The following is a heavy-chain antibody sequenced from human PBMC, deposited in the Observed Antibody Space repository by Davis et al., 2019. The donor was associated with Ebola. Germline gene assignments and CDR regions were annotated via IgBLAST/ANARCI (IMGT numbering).Heavy chain of an antibody. CDR3: AKPYYYDSSGYYYIDY. V-gene: IGHV3-30*18. CDR1: GFTLSTYT. J-gene: IGHJ4*02. Sequence: GGSLRLSCAASGFTLSTYTMNWVRQAPGKGLEWVAVISSDGSHKSYADSLKGRFTISRDTSKNTLYLQLNSLRAEDTAVYHCAKPYYYDSSGYYYIDYWGQGTLVTVSS. D-gene: IGHD3-22*01. CDR2: ISSDGSHK.